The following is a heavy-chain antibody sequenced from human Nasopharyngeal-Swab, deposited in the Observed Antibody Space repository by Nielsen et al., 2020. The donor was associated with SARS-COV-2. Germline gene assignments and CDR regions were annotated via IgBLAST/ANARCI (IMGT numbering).Heavy chain of an antibody. J-gene: IGHJ4*02. CDR3: ARDVAIVGATLEN. CDR1: EFTMSRNG. D-gene: IGHD1-26*01. CDR2: ISSSSSTS. V-gene: IGHV3-48*02. Sequence: GESLKISCAASEFTMSRNGKHWVRQAPGKGLEWVAYISSSSSTSYYADSVKGRFTISRDNPKNSLYLQMNSLRDEDTALYYCARDVAIVGATLENWGQGTLVTVSS.